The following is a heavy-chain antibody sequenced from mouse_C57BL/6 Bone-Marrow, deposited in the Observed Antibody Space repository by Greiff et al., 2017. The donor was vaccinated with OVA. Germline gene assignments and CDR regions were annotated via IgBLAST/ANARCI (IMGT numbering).Heavy chain of an antibody. CDR3: ARSYWYFDV. CDR2: IDPSDSYT. Sequence: VQLQQPGAELVRPGTSVKLSCKASGYTFTSYWMHWVKQRPGHGLEWIGVIDPSDSYTNYNQKFKGKATLTVDTSSSPAYMQLSSLTSEDSAVYYCARSYWYFDVWGTGTTVTVSS. V-gene: IGHV1-59*01. CDR1: GYTFTSYW. J-gene: IGHJ1*03.